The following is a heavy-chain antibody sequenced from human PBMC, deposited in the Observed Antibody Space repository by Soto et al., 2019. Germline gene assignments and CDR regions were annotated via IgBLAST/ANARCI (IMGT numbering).Heavy chain of an antibody. V-gene: IGHV4-30-4*01. CDR3: AALRSRWNIDS. CDR1: GGSISTDDHY. D-gene: IGHD6-13*01. Sequence: QVQLQEAGPGLVKPSQTLSLTGPVSGGSISTDDHYWSWIRQPPGKGLEWIGYIYYTGSTHYNPSLKSRLFTSMDTSKNQFSLHLTSVTAADTAGYYCAALRSRWNIDSWGQGTLVTVSS. J-gene: IGHJ4*02. CDR2: IYYTGST.